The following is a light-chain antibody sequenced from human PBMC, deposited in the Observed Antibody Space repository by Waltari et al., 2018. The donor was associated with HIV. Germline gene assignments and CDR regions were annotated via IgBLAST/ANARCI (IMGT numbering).Light chain of an antibody. CDR2: AAA. Sequence: EIVLTQSPATLSLSPGERATLSCRGSQSDSSYLAWFQKKPGQAPRLLISAAAKRATGIPARFSGSRSATDFTLRISSPQPEDFAVYYCQVRSNWPLIIFSQATGLEI. J-gene: IGKJ5*01. V-gene: IGKV3-11*01. CDR3: QVRSNWPLII. CDR1: QSDSSY.